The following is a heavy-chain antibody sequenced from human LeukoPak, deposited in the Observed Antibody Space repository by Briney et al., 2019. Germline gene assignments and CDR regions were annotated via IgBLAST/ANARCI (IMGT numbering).Heavy chain of an antibody. D-gene: IGHD2-21*02. CDR1: GGSFSPYY. CDR2: INHSGST. CDR3: ASGGLYCGGDCYVDH. V-gene: IGHV4-34*01. J-gene: IGHJ4*02. Sequence: PSETLSLTCAVYGGSFSPYYWSWIRQPPEKGLEWIGEINHSGSTNYNPSLKSRVTISVDTSKNQFSLKLSSVTAADTAVYYCASGGLYCGGDCYVDHWGQGSLVTVSS.